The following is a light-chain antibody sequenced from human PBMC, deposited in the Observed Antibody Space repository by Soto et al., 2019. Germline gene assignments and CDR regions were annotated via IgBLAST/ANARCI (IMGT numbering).Light chain of an antibody. CDR2: SNH. CDR3: AAWDDSLNGGV. CDR1: SYNIGSKT. Sequence: QSVLTQPPSASGTPGQRVTISCSGSSYNIGSKTVNWYQQLPGTAPKVLIYSNHQRPSGGPDRFSGSKSSTSASLAISGHQAEDEAYYYCAAWDDSLNGGVFGGGTKLTVL. J-gene: IGLJ3*02. V-gene: IGLV1-44*01.